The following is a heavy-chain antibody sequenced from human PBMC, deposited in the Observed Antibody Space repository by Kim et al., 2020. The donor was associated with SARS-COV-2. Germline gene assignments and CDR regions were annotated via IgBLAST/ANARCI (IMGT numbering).Heavy chain of an antibody. CDR1: GGSISSSSYY. CDR3: ARPGEQGRVTTFWKDAFDI. V-gene: IGHV4-39*01. J-gene: IGHJ3*02. Sequence: SETLSLTCTVSGGSISSSSYYWGWIRQPPGKGLEWIGSIYYSGSTYYNPSLKSRVTISVDTSKNQFSLKLSSVTAADTAVYYCARPGEQGRVTTFWKDAFDIWGQGTMVTVSS. CDR2: IYYSGST. D-gene: IGHD3-16*01.